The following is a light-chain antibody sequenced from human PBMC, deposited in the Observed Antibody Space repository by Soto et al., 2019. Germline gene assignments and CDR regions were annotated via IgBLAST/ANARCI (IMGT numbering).Light chain of an antibody. CDR1: QSISSSY. Sequence: EIVLTQSPGTLSLSPGERATLSCRASQSISSSYLAWYQQKPGQAPRLLIYGASSRAVCIPDNFSGSGSGTDFTLTISRLEPEDFAVYYCQQYGTSPWTFGQGTKVEIK. J-gene: IGKJ1*01. V-gene: IGKV3-20*01. CDR2: GAS. CDR3: QQYGTSPWT.